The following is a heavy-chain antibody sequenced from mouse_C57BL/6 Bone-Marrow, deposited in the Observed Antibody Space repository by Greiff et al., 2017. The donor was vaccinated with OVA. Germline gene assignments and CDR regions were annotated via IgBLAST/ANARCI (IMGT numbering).Heavy chain of an antibody. V-gene: IGHV7-3*01. CDR3: ARYGSPYFDY. Sequence: EVMLVESGGGLVQPGGSLSLSCAASGFTFTDYYMSWVRQPPGKALEWLGFIRNKANGYTTEYSASVKGRFTISRDNSQSILYLQMNALRAEDSATYYCARYGSPYFDYWGQGTTLTVSS. J-gene: IGHJ2*01. D-gene: IGHD6-1*01. CDR1: GFTFTDYY. CDR2: IRNKANGYTT.